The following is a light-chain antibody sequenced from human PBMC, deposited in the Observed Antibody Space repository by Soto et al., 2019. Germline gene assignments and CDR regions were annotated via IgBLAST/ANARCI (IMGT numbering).Light chain of an antibody. CDR3: QSYDDRPFGSVV. CDR1: DSNIGAGHY. CDR2: ASN. J-gene: IGLJ2*01. V-gene: IGLV1-40*01. Sequence: QSVLTQPPSVSGAPGQRVTISCAGSDSNIGAGHYVHWYQHLPGTAPRLLIYASNIRPSGVPDRFSASTLDTSSFLTITGLQADDEAHYYCQSYDDRPFGSVVFGSGTKLTVL.